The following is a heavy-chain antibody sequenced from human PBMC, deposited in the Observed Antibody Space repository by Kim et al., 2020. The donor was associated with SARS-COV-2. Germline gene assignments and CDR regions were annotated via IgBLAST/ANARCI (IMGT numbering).Heavy chain of an antibody. D-gene: IGHD2-15*01. CDR1: GGTFSSYA. CDR2: IIPIFGTA. V-gene: IGHV1-69*13. J-gene: IGHJ4*02. Sequence: SVKVSCKASGGTFSSYAISWVRQAPGQGLEWMGGIIPIFGTANYAQKFQGRVTITADESTSTAYMELSSLRSEDTAVYYCARRKEGDSWLFDYWGQGTLVTVSS. CDR3: ARRKEGDSWLFDY.